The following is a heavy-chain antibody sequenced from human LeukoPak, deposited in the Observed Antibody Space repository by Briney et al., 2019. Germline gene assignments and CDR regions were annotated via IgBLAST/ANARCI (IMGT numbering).Heavy chain of an antibody. D-gene: IGHD4-23*01. J-gene: IGHJ6*03. CDR3: ARHLTVVTPDYYYYMDV. Sequence: ASVKVSCKTSGHTLTGHYMHWVRQAPGQGLEWMGWINPKSGGTHYAQKFQGRVTMTSDTSISAVYMELTRLTSDDTAVYYCARHLTVVTPDYYYYMDVWGKGTTVTASS. V-gene: IGHV1-2*02. CDR1: GHTLTGHY. CDR2: INPKSGGT.